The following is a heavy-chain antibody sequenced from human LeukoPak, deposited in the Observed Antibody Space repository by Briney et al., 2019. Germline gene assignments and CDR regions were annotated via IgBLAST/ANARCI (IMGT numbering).Heavy chain of an antibody. CDR3: ARDSRHHRFLYWDRFDP. V-gene: IGHV3-7*01. Sequence: GGSLRLSCAASGFIFSSYWMSWVRQAPGKGLEWVANIKQDGSEKYYVDSVKGRFTISRDNVKNSLYLQMNSLRAEDTAVYYCARDSRHHRFLYWDRFDPWGQGTLVTVSS. J-gene: IGHJ5*02. CDR2: IKQDGSEK. CDR1: GFIFSSYW. D-gene: IGHD1-26*01.